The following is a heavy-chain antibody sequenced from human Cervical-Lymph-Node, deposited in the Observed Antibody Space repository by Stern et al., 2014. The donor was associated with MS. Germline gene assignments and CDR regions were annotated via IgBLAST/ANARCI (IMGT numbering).Heavy chain of an antibody. CDR1: GFTFSSYT. V-gene: IGHV3-21*01. J-gene: IGHJ4*02. CDR2: INTKSNYT. Sequence: VQLVQSGGGLVKPGGSMRLSCAASGFTFSSYTMNWVRQAPGKGLEWVSSINTKSNYTYYADSVKGRFTVSRDNAKNSLYLQMSSLRGDDTAVYYCANGSPLHYWGQGTLVTVSS. D-gene: IGHD1-26*01. CDR3: ANGSPLHY.